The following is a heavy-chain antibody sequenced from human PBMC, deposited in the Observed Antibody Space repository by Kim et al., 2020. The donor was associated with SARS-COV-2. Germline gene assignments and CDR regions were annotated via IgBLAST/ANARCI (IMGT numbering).Heavy chain of an antibody. CDR1: GFTFSSYA. CDR3: AKDQDSSGHFDY. J-gene: IGHJ4*02. CDR2: IYSGGSST. Sequence: GGSLRRSCAASGFTFSSYAMSWVRQAPGKGLEWVSVIYSGGSSTYYADSVKGRFTISRDNSKNTLYLQMNSLRAEDTAVYYCAKDQDSSGHFDYWGQGTL. V-gene: IGHV3-23*03. D-gene: IGHD6-19*01.